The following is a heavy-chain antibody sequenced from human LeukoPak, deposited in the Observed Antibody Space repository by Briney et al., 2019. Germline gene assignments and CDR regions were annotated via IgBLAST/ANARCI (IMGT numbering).Heavy chain of an antibody. Sequence: GGSLRLSCAASGFTFSSYGMHWVRQAPGKGLEWVAVIWYDGSNNYYADSVKGRFTIFRDNSKNTLYLQMNSLRAEDTAVYYCAREGAVAGRTGYFDLWGRGTLVTVSS. V-gene: IGHV3-33*01. CDR2: IWYDGSNN. D-gene: IGHD6-19*01. J-gene: IGHJ2*01. CDR1: GFTFSSYG. CDR3: AREGAVAGRTGYFDL.